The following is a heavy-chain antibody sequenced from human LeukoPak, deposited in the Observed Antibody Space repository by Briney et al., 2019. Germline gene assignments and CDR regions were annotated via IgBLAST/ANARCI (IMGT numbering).Heavy chain of an antibody. CDR2: INGSGGNT. Sequence: GGSLRLSCAASGFTFSSYAMSWVRQAPGKGLEWVSDINGSGGNTYYADSVKGRFTISRDNSKNTLYLQMNSLRAEDTAVYYCAREAGYGDYRFDYWGQGTLVTVSS. J-gene: IGHJ4*02. V-gene: IGHV3-23*01. D-gene: IGHD4-17*01. CDR1: GFTFSSYA. CDR3: AREAGYGDYRFDY.